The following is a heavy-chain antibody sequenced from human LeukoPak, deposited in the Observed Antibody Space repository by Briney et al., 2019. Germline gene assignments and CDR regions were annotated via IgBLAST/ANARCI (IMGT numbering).Heavy chain of an antibody. CDR2: VCAYKGNT. CDR3: ARAPKDYGGISGAQTFDY. Sequence: AAVSVSCKASGYTFTSYGISWVRQAPGRGLEWRGWVCAYKGNTNYAQKLQGRVTMTTDTSTSIAYMELRSLRSDDTALYYCARAPKDYGGISGAQTFDYWGQGTLVTVSS. CDR1: GYTFTSYG. V-gene: IGHV1-18*01. D-gene: IGHD4-23*01. J-gene: IGHJ4*02.